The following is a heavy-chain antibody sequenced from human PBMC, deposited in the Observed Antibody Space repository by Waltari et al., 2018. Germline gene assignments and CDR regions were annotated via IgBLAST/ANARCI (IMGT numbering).Heavy chain of an antibody. D-gene: IGHD3-22*01. CDR3: ARGGPNYYDSSGYYPGAFDI. Sequence: EVQLVESGGGLVQPGGSLRLSCAASGFTFRSYSMNWVRQAPGKGLEWVSYISSSSSTIYYADSVKGRFTISRDNAKNSLYLQMNSLRAEDTAVYYCARGGPNYYDSSGYYPGAFDIWGQGTMVTVSS. CDR2: ISSSSSTI. J-gene: IGHJ3*02. CDR1: GFTFRSYS. V-gene: IGHV3-48*04.